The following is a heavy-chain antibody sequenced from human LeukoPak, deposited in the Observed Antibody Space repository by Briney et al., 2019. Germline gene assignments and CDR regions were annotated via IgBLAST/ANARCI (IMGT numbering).Heavy chain of an antibody. CDR1: GGSISSYY. D-gene: IGHD4-23*01. CDR3: GVSHDNGRNSSDV. Sequence: PSETLSLTCTVSGGSISSYYWSWIRQPPGKGLEWIGYIYYSGSTNYNPSLKSRVTISVDTSKNQFSLKLSSVTATDTAAYYCGVSHDNGRNSSDVWGQGALVTVSS. J-gene: IGHJ4*02. CDR2: IYYSGST. V-gene: IGHV4-59*08.